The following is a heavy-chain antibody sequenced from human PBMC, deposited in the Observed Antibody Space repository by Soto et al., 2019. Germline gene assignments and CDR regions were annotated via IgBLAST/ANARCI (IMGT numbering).Heavy chain of an antibody. J-gene: IGHJ6*02. V-gene: IGHV1-46*01. CDR2: INPSGGST. D-gene: IGHD2-2*01. Sequence: GASVKVSCKASGYTFTSYFIHWVRQAPGQGLEWMGIINPSGGSTSYAQKFQGRVTMTRDTSTSTVYMELSSLRSEDTAVYYCARDSRVPAAIGNVDFYYYGMDVWGQGTTVTVSS. CDR1: GYTFTSYF. CDR3: ARDSRVPAAIGNVDFYYYGMDV.